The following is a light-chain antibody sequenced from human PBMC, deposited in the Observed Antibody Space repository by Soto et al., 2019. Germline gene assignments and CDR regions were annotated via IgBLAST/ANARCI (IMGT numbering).Light chain of an antibody. CDR3: QHNGGPPFT. CDR1: QSVSSSY. V-gene: IGKV3-20*01. CDR2: GAS. Sequence: EIVLTQSPGTLSLSPGERATLSCRASQSVSSSYLAWYQQKPAQTPRLLFYGASSRATGIPDRFSGSGSGTGFTLIISRLEPDDFAVYYCQHNGGPPFTFGPGTKVEIK. J-gene: IGKJ3*01.